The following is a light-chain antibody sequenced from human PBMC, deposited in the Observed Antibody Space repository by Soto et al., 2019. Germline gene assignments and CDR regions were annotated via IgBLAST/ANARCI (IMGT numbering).Light chain of an antibody. J-gene: IGKJ5*01. Sequence: EIVLTQSPATLSLSPGERATLSCRASQSVGSNLAWYQHRPGQAPRLLMYDASNRATGVPARFSGSGSGTDFTLTISSLEPGEFAVYYCQQRGDSITFGQGTRLETK. CDR1: QSVGSN. CDR3: QQRGDSIT. V-gene: IGKV3-11*01. CDR2: DAS.